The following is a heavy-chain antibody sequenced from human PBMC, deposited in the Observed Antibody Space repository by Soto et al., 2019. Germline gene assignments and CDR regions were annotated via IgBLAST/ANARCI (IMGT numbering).Heavy chain of an antibody. J-gene: IGHJ6*02. D-gene: IGHD6-13*01. V-gene: IGHV4-39*01. Sequence: SETLSLTCTVSGGSISSSSYYWGWIRQPPGKGLEWIGSIYYSGSTYYNPSLKSRVTISVDTSKNQFSLKLSSVTAADTAVYYCASQRIAAAGADYYYYGMDVWGQGTTVTVSS. CDR2: IYYSGST. CDR1: GGSISSSSYY. CDR3: ASQRIAAAGADYYYYGMDV.